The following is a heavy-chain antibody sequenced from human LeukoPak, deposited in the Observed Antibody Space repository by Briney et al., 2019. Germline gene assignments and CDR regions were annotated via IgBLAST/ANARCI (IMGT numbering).Heavy chain of an antibody. CDR1: GYTFTDYS. J-gene: IGHJ3*02. V-gene: IGHV1-2*02. CDR2: INPNSGGT. CDR3: ARGEPAAGTNAFDI. Sequence: ASVKVSCKASGYTFTDYSIHWIRQVRQAPGQGLEWMGWINPNSGGTHFAQTFQGRVTVTRDTSISTAYMELSSLISDDTAVYYCARGEPAAGTNAFDIWGQGTLATVSS. D-gene: IGHD6-13*01.